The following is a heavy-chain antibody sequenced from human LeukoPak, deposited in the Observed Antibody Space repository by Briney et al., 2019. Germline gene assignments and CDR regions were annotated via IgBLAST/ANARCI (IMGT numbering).Heavy chain of an antibody. V-gene: IGHV4-59*01. CDR3: ARMGPARAVNCFDP. D-gene: IGHD2-15*01. CDR1: GDSISSYY. Sequence: SEPLSLTCTVSGDSISSYYWSWIRRPPGKGLEWVGYIYYRGSTNYNPSLRSRATMSLDTSKTQFSLKLSSVTAADTALYYCARMGPARAVNCFDPWGQGTLVTVSS. CDR2: IYYRGST. J-gene: IGHJ5*02.